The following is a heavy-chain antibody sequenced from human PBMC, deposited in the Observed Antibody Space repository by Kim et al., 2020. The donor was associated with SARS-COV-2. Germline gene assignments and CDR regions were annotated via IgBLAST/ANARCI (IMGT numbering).Heavy chain of an antibody. J-gene: IGHJ4*02. V-gene: IGHV3-15*01. D-gene: IGHD1-20*01. Sequence: GGSLRLSCAASGFTFSNAWMSWVRKAPGKGLEWVGRIKSKTDGGTTDYAAPVKGRFTISRDDSKNTLYLQMNSLKTEDTAVYYCTTRPPLSIITGRYYFNCWGQGTLVTGSS. CDR2: IKSKTDGGTT. CDR3: TTRPPLSIITGRYYFNC. CDR1: GFTFSNAW.